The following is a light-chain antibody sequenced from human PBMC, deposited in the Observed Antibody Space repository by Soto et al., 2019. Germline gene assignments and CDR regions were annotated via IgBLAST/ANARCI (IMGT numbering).Light chain of an antibody. CDR2: KAS. V-gene: IGKV1-5*03. CDR3: QQYDRFPYT. J-gene: IGKJ2*01. CDR1: QSISNW. Sequence: DIQMTQSPSTLSASVGDTVTITCRASQSISNWLAWYQQKPGQAPKRLIHKASTLESGVPSRFSGSGSGTEVTLTISSLQPDDFAAFDGQQYDRFPYTFGQGTKLEGK.